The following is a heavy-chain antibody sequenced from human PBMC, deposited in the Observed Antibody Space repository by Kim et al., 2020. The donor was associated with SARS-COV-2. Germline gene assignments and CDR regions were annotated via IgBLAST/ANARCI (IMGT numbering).Heavy chain of an antibody. CDR2: GDGYT. J-gene: IGHJ4*02. D-gene: IGHD2-15*01. V-gene: IGHV1-3*01. Sequence: GDGYTKDAAKFQGRVTFTRDTSASTAYMELSSLRSEDSAVFYCLGGYYFDYWGQGTLVTVSS. CDR3: LGGYYFDY.